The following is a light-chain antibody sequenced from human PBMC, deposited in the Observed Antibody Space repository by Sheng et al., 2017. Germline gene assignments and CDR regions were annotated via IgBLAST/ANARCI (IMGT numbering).Light chain of an antibody. CDR1: QSVAGNQ. J-gene: IGKJ2*01. V-gene: IGKV3-20*01. CDR2: GAS. CDR3: QQFGGSPPHT. Sequence: EIVLTQSPGTLSLSPGERATLSCRASQSVAGNQLAWFQQKPGQAPRLLMYGASFRPTGIPDRFSGSASGTDFTLIINRLEPEDFAVYYCQQFGGSPPHTFGQGTKLEIK.